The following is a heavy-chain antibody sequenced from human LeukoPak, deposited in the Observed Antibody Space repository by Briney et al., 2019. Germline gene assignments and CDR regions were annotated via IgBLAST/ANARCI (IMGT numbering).Heavy chain of an antibody. J-gene: IGHJ4*02. D-gene: IGHD2-21*02. CDR3: TRDNDFTPYIFDY. CDR2: IRSKAYGGTI. Sequence: GGSLRLSCTASGFTFGDYAMSWFRQAPGKGLEWVGFIRSKAYGGTIEYAASVKGRFTISRDDSKSIAYLQMNSLKTEDTAVYYCTRDNDFTPYIFDYWGQGTLVTVSS. CDR1: GFTFGDYA. V-gene: IGHV3-49*03.